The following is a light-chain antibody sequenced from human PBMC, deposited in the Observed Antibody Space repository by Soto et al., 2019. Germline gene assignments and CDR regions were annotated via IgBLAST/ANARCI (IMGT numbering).Light chain of an antibody. CDR2: GAS. J-gene: IGKJ1*01. CDR1: QSVSSN. CDR3: QQYNNWPTWT. Sequence: EIVMTQSPATLSVSPGERATLSCRASQSVSSNLAWYQQKPGQGPRLLIYGASTRATGIPARFSGSGSGTEFTLTISSLQSKDFAVYYCQQYNNWPTWTFGQGTKVDIK. V-gene: IGKV3-15*01.